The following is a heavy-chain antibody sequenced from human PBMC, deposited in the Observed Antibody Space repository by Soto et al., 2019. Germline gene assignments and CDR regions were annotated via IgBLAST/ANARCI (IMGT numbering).Heavy chain of an antibody. D-gene: IGHD6-6*01. CDR1: GGTFSSYA. Sequence: QVQLVQSGAEVKKPGSSVKVSCKASGGTFSSYAISWVRQAPGQGLEWMGGSIPIFGTANYAQKFQGRVTITADESTSTAYMELSSLRSEDTAVYYCARGGPNSSSSRVYYYYGMDVWGQGTTVTVSS. CDR2: SIPIFGTA. V-gene: IGHV1-69*01. CDR3: ARGGPNSSSSRVYYYYGMDV. J-gene: IGHJ6*02.